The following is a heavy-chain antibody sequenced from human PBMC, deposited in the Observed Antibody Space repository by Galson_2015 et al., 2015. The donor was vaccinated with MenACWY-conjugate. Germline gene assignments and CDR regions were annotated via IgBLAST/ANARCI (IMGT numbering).Heavy chain of an antibody. J-gene: IGHJ6*02. CDR1: GFTFSTYG. CDR2: ISYDGNNN. V-gene: IGHV3-30*18. D-gene: IGHD3-22*01. Sequence: SLRLSCAASGFTFSTYGMHWVRQAPGKGLEWVALISYDGNNNYYADSVKGRFTISRDNSKNTLYLQMNSLRAEDTAVYYCAKDREPDYYDSSGYFFSDYGMDVRCQGTTVTVSS. CDR3: AKDREPDYYDSSGYFFSDYGMDV.